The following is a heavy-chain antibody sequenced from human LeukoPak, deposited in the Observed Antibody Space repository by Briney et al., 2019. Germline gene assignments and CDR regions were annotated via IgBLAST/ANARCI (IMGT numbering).Heavy chain of an antibody. CDR3: ARGAYSSGYYHTPPYYFDY. CDR2: IIPIFGTA. V-gene: IGHV1-69*13. CDR1: GGTFSIYA. J-gene: IGHJ4*02. D-gene: IGHD3-22*01. Sequence: SVTVSCTASGGTFSIYAISWVRQAPGQGLEWMGGIIPIFGTANYAQKFQGRVTITADESTSTAYMELSSLRSEDTAVYYCARGAYSSGYYHTPPYYFDYWGQGTLVTVSS.